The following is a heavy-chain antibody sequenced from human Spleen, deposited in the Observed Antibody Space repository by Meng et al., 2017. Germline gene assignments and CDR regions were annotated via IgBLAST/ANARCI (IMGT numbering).Heavy chain of an antibody. V-gene: IGHV4-34*01. CDR2: INHSGST. Sequence: SETLSLTCAVYGGSFSGYYWSWIRQPPGKGLEWIGEINHSGSTNYNPSLKSRVTISVDTSKNQFSLKLSSVTAADTAVYYCASLYYYDSSGFRYWGQGTLVTVSS. D-gene: IGHD3-22*01. CDR3: ASLYYYDSSGFRY. J-gene: IGHJ4*02. CDR1: GGSFSGYY.